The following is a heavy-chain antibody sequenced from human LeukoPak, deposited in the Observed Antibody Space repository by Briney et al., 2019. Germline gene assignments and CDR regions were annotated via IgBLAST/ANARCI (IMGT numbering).Heavy chain of an antibody. CDR3: ARGHLHYYGSGRPPG. CDR2: ISSSSSYI. J-gene: IGHJ4*02. CDR1: GFTFSSYS. V-gene: IGHV3-21*01. D-gene: IGHD3-10*01. Sequence: GGSLRLSCAASGFTFSSYSMNWVRQAPGKGLEWVSSISSSSSYIYYADSVKGRFTNSRDNAKNSLSLQMNSLRAEDTAVYYCARGHLHYYGSGRPPGWGQGTLVTVSS.